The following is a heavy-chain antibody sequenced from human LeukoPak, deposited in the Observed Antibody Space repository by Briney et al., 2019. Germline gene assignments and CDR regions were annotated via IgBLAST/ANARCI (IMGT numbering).Heavy chain of an antibody. D-gene: IGHD2-15*01. CDR3: AGDPCSGGSCYRNFDY. CDR1: GFTFRSYA. Sequence: GGSLRLSCAASGFTFRSYAMHWVRQAPGKGLEWVAVISYDGSNKYYTDSVMGRFTISRDNSKNTLYLQMNSLRAEDTAVYYCAGDPCSGGSCYRNFDYWGQGTLVTVSS. J-gene: IGHJ4*02. CDR2: ISYDGSNK. V-gene: IGHV3-30-3*01.